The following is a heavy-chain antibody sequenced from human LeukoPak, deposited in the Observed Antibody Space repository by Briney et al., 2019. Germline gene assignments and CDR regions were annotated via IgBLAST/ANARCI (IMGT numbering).Heavy chain of an antibody. CDR3: ASSARCSGGSCYSDWFDP. V-gene: IGHV4-31*03. CDR2: IYYSGST. CDR1: GGSISSGGYY. Sequence: PSETLSLTCTVSGGSISSGGYYWSWIRQHPGKGLEWIGYIYYSGSTYNIPSPKSRVTISVDTSKNQFSLKLSSVTAADTAVYYCASSARCSGGSCYSDWFDPWGQGTLVTVSS. J-gene: IGHJ5*02. D-gene: IGHD2-15*01.